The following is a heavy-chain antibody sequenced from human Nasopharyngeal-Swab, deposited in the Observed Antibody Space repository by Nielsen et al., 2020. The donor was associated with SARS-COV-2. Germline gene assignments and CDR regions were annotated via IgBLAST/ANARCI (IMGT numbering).Heavy chain of an antibody. CDR2: IKQDGSEK. CDR3: ARDVNGSPLGY. CDR1: GFTFSSYW. D-gene: IGHD2-15*01. Sequence: GESLKISCAASGFTFSSYWMSWARQAPGKGLEWVANIKQDGSEKYYVDSVKGRFTISRDNAKNSLYLQMNSLRAEDTAVYYCARDVNGSPLGYWGQGTLVTVSS. J-gene: IGHJ4*02. V-gene: IGHV3-7*01.